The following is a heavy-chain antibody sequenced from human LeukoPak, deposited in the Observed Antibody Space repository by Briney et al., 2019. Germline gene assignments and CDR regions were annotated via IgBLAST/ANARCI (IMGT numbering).Heavy chain of an antibody. CDR3: TRMIYCSGGSCSFDY. CDR2: ITSKAYGGTT. D-gene: IGHD2-15*01. J-gene: IGHJ4*02. CDR1: GFTFGDYA. Sequence: PGGSLRLSCTASGFTFGDYAMTWVRQAPGKGLEWGGFITSKAYGGTTEYAASVKGRFTISRDDSKSIAYLQVNSLKTEDTAVYYCTRMIYCSGGSCSFDYWGQGTLVTVSS. V-gene: IGHV3-49*04.